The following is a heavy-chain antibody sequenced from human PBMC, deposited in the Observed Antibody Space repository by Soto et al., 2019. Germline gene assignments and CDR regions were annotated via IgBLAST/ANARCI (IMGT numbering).Heavy chain of an antibody. V-gene: IGHV3-23*01. CDR3: AKDPRIQLWTHESYYYYMDV. J-gene: IGHJ6*03. Sequence: VGSLRLSCAASGFTFSSYAMSWVRQAPGKGLEWVSAISGSGGSTYYADSVKGRFTISRDNSKNTLYLQMNSLRAEDTAVYYCAKDPRIQLWTHESYYYYMDVWGKGTTVTVSS. CDR1: GFTFSSYA. CDR2: ISGSGGST. D-gene: IGHD5-18*01.